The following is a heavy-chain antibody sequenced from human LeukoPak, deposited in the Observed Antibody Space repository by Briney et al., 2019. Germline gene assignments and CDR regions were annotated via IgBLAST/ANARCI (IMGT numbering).Heavy chain of an antibody. D-gene: IGHD3-22*01. CDR2: ISGSGGST. Sequence: GGSLRLSCAASGFTFSSYAMSWVRQAPGKGLEWGSAISGSGGSTYYADSVKGRFTISRDNSKNTLYLQMNSLRAEDTAVYYCAKDLMDYYDSSGYYGPLFDYWGQGTLVTVSS. V-gene: IGHV3-23*01. J-gene: IGHJ4*02. CDR3: AKDLMDYYDSSGYYGPLFDY. CDR1: GFTFSSYA.